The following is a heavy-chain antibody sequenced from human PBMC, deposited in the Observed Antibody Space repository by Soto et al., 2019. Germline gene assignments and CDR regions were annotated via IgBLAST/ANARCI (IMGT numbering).Heavy chain of an antibody. CDR1: GGTFSSYA. CDR2: FIPIFGTA. CDR3: AVEMATRTIIRYFDL. D-gene: IGHD5-12*01. V-gene: IGHV1-69*01. J-gene: IGHJ2*01. Sequence: QVQLVQSGAEVKKPGSSVKVSCKASGGTFSSYAISWVRQAPGQGLEWMGGFIPIFGTANYAQKFQGRVTITADESTSTAYMELSSLRSEDTAVYYCAVEMATRTIIRYFDLWGRGTLVTVSS.